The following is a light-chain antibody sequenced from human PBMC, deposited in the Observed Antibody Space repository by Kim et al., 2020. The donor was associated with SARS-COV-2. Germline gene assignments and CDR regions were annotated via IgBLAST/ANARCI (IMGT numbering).Light chain of an antibody. CDR2: AAS. V-gene: IGKV1-12*02. CDR1: EDIKNC. CDR3: EQSNSFPYT. J-gene: IGKJ2*01. Sequence: SASIGDTVTITCRASEDIKNCLVWYQQKPGKAPKLLIYAASTLHSGVSSRFSGSRSGTDYTLTISSLQPEDFATYYCEQSNSFPYTFGQGTKLEI.